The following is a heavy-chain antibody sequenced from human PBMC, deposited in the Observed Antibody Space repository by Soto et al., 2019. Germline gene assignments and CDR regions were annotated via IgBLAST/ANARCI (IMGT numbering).Heavy chain of an antibody. J-gene: IGHJ5*02. CDR3: ARDLSPSRGSWFDP. CDR2: ISAYNGHT. CDR1: GYMFASYG. Sequence: ASVKVSCKASGYMFASYGIGWVRQAPGQGLEWMGWISAYNGHTNYAQKLQGRVTMTRDTSTSTAYMELGSLRSDDTAVYYCARDLSPSRGSWFDPWGQGTLVTVSS. V-gene: IGHV1-18*01.